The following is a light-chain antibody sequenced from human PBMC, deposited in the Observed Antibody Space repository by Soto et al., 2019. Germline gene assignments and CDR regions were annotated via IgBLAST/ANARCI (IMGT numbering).Light chain of an antibody. CDR1: QSVSSN. CDR2: GAS. CDR3: DQYSRCRQV. Sequence: EFVRAQALSARSVSADKRSEDCCGASQSVSSNLAWYQQKPGQAPRLLIYGASTRATGIPARFSVCGSGTPFNLTFSRPESEDFAVYFFDQYSRCRQVLGQGAKADIK. V-gene: IGKV3-15*01. J-gene: IGKJ1*01.